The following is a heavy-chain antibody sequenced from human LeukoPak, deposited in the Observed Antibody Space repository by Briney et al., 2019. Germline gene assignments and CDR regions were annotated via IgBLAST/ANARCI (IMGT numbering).Heavy chain of an antibody. D-gene: IGHD2-15*01. CDR2: INPNSGGT. Sequence: GESLKVSCKASGYTFTGYYMHWVRQAPGQGLEWMGWINPNSGGTKYAQKFQGRVTMTSDASISTAYMELSSLRSDDTAVYYCASRPDQHLLYYFDYWGQGALVTVSS. CDR1: GYTFTGYY. V-gene: IGHV1-2*02. CDR3: ASRPDQHLLYYFDY. J-gene: IGHJ4*02.